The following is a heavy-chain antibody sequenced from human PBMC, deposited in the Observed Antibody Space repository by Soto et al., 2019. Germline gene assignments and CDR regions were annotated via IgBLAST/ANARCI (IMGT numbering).Heavy chain of an antibody. CDR3: AAMVRGVILYFDY. CDR1: GGSFSGYY. J-gene: IGHJ4*02. CDR2: INHSGST. V-gene: IGHV4-34*01. Sequence: SETLSLTCAVYGGSFSGYYWSWIRQPPGKGLEWIGEINHSGSTNYNPSLKSRVTISVDTSKNQFSLKLSSVTAADTAVYYCAAMVRGVILYFDYWGQGTLVTVSS. D-gene: IGHD3-10*01.